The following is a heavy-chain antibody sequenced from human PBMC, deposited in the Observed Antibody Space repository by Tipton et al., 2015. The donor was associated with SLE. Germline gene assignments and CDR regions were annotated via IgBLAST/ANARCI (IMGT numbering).Heavy chain of an antibody. D-gene: IGHD4-11*01. V-gene: IGHV3-30-3*02. CDR3: AKSKSVTTGAYYYGMDV. CDR1: GFTFSSYA. J-gene: IGHJ6*02. Sequence: SLRLSCAASGFTFSSYAMHWVRQAPGKGLEWVAVISYDGSNKYYADSVKGRFTISRDNAKNSLYLQMNSLRAEDTAVYYCAKSKSVTTGAYYYGMDVWGQGTTVTVSS. CDR2: ISYDGSNK.